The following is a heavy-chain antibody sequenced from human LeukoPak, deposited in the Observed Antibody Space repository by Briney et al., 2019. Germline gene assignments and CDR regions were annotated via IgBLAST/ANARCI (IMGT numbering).Heavy chain of an antibody. D-gene: IGHD2-21*02. CDR2: VWYDGSNK. J-gene: IGHJ3*02. Sequence: GGSLRLSCAASGFTFSSYGMHWVRQAPGKGLEWVAVVWYDGSNKYYADSVKGRFTISRDNSKNTLYLQMNSLRAEDTAVYYCAKAYCGGDCYSLVGAFDIWGQGTMVTVSS. V-gene: IGHV3-33*06. CDR1: GFTFSSYG. CDR3: AKAYCGGDCYSLVGAFDI.